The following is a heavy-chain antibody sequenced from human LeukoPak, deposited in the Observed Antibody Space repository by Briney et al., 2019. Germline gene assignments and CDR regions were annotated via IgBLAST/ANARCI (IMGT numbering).Heavy chain of an antibody. CDR2: ISGSGGST. Sequence: GASLRLSCAASGFTFSGYAMSWVRQAPGKGLEWVSAISGSGGSTYYADSVKGRFTISRDNSKNTLYLQMNSLGAEDTAVYYCAKEGNYYDSSGYYYGEGYFDYWGQGTLVTVSS. V-gene: IGHV3-23*01. CDR1: GFTFSGYA. J-gene: IGHJ4*02. D-gene: IGHD3-22*01. CDR3: AKEGNYYDSSGYYYGEGYFDY.